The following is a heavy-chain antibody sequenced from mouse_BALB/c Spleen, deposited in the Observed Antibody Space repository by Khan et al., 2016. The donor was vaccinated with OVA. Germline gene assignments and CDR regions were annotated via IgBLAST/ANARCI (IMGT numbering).Heavy chain of an antibody. J-gene: IGHJ3*01. CDR1: GYTFTSYT. Sequence: QMQLEESGAELARPGASVKMFCKASGYTFTSYTIHWIKLRPGQGLEWIGYINPSNGYTNYNQKFRDKATLTADKSSTTAYMQLSSLTSDDSAVYNCVRDGAYHRSDGWFAYWGQGTLVTVSA. V-gene: IGHV1-4*01. D-gene: IGHD2-14*01. CDR3: VRDGAYHRSDGWFAY. CDR2: INPSNGYT.